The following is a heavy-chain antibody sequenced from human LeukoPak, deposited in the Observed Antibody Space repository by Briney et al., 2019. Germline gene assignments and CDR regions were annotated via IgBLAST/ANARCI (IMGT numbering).Heavy chain of an antibody. J-gene: IGHJ4*02. CDR2: ISGSGGST. Sequence: GGSLRLSCAASGFTFSSYAMSWVRQAPGKGLEWVSAISGSGGSTYYADSVKGRFTISRDNSKNTLYLQMNSLRAEDTAVYYCATRRLLRRVIKDWGQGTLVTVSS. CDR1: GFTFSSYA. D-gene: IGHD3-10*01. V-gene: IGHV3-23*01. CDR3: ATRRLLRRVIKD.